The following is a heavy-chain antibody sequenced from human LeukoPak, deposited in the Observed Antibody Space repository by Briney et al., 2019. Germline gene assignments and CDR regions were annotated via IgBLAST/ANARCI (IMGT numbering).Heavy chain of an antibody. V-gene: IGHV3-53*01. D-gene: IGHD4-17*01. CDR2: IYSGGST. CDR3: ARDRYGDYWYFDL. CDR1: GFTFSSYA. Sequence: QAGGSLRLSCAASGFTFSSYAMSWVRQAPGKGLEWVSVIYSGGSTYYADSVKGRFTISRDNSKNTLYLQMNSLRAEDTAVYYCARDRYGDYWYFDLWGRGTLVTVSS. J-gene: IGHJ2*01.